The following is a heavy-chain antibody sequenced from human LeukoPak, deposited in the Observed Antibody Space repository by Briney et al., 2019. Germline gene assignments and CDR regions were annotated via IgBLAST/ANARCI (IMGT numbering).Heavy chain of an antibody. CDR3: TKGGTIFDY. CDR1: GGSISSSSYY. V-gene: IGHV4-39*07. Sequence: SETLSLTCTVSGGSISSSSYYWGWIRQPPGKGLEWIGSIYYSGSTYYNPSLKSRVTISVDTPKNQFSLKLSSVTAADTAVYYCTKGGTIFDYWGQGTLVTVSS. D-gene: IGHD2-8*01. CDR2: IYYSGST. J-gene: IGHJ4*02.